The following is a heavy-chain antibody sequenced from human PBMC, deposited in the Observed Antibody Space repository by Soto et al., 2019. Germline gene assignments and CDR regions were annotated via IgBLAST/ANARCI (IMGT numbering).Heavy chain of an antibody. CDR3: ARKGYMSIALEYYYYGMDV. D-gene: IGHD6-6*01. Sequence: ASVKVSCKASGYNFTKYPMHWVRQAPGQGLEWMGWIDPGKDNTKYSQKFQGRVTITRDTFTTTAYMELSSLRSEDTAVYYCARKGYMSIALEYYYYGMDVWGQGTTVTVSS. CDR2: IDPGKDNT. J-gene: IGHJ6*02. CDR1: GYNFTKYP. V-gene: IGHV1-3*01.